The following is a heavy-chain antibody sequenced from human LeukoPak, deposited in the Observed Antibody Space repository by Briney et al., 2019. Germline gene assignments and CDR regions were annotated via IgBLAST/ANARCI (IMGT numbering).Heavy chain of an antibody. V-gene: IGHV1-2*02. D-gene: IGHD3-9*01. J-gene: IGHJ4*02. CDR2: INPNSGGT. Sequence: ASVKVSCKASGYTFTGYYMHWVRQAPGQGLEWMGWINPNSGGTNYAQKFQGRVTMTRDTSISTAYMELSRLRSDDTAVYYCARGILSPVLRYFDWSSTPDYWGQGTLVTVSS. CDR1: GYTFTGYY. CDR3: ARGILSPVLRYFDWSSTPDY.